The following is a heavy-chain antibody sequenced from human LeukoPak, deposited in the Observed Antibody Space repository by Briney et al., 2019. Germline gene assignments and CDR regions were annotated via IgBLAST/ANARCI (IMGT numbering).Heavy chain of an antibody. J-gene: IGHJ4*02. V-gene: IGHV4-61*08. Sequence: PSETLSLTCTVSGGSISSGDYYWSWIRQPPGKGLEWIGEINHSGSTNYNPSLKSRVTISVDTSKNQFSLKLSSVTAADTAVYYCARGQQLADYWGQGTLVTVSS. D-gene: IGHD6-13*01. CDR1: GGSISSGDYY. CDR2: INHSGST. CDR3: ARGQQLADY.